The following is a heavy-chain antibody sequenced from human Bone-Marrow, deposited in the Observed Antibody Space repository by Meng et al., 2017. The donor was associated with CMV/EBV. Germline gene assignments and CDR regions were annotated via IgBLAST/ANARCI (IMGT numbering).Heavy chain of an antibody. J-gene: IGHJ5*02. CDR2: IYHRGST. Sequence: NWWGWVRQPAGKGLGWIGEIYHRGSTNYSPSLKSRVTISEDKSKNQFSLKLSSVTAADTAVYYCAGSAIIGYCSSTSCYTQARWFDPWGQGTLVTVSS. V-gene: IGHV4-4*02. CDR1: NW. D-gene: IGHD2-2*02. CDR3: AGSAIIGYCSSTSCYTQARWFDP.